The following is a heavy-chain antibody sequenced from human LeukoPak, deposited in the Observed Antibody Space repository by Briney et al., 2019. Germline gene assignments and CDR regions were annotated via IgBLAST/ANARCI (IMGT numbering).Heavy chain of an antibody. J-gene: IGHJ4*02. CDR3: AKDRSNSWTFDY. CDR2: ITYDGSNK. CDR1: GFTFSRNG. D-gene: IGHD6-13*01. Sequence: GGSLRLSCAASGFTFSRNGMHWVRQAPGKGLEWVAVITYDGSNKYYADSVMGRFTISRDTSRNTLYLQMNSLRAEDTAVYYCAKDRSNSWTFDYWGQGTLVTVSS. V-gene: IGHV3-30*18.